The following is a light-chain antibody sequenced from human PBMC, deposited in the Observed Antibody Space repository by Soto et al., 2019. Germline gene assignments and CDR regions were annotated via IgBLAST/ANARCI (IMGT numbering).Light chain of an antibody. CDR3: QQYGGSPPYT. V-gene: IGKV3-20*01. Sequence: ETVLTQSPGTLSLSPGERATLSCRASQSVSSGYLAWYQQKPGQAPRLLIYGASSRATGIPDRFSGSGSGTDFTLTISRLELDDFAVYYCQQYGGSPPYTFGQGTKLEIK. CDR1: QSVSSGY. CDR2: GAS. J-gene: IGKJ2*01.